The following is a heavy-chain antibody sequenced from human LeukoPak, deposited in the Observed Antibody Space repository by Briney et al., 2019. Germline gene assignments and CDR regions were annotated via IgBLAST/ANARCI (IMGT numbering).Heavy chain of an antibody. Sequence: HPGGSLRLSCAASGFTFSSYSMNWVRQAPGKGLEWVSYISSSSSTIYYADSVKGRFTISRDNAKNSLYLQMNSLRAEDTAVYYCAREVGSSADYWGQGTLVTVSS. D-gene: IGHD6-13*01. CDR2: ISSSSSTI. CDR1: GFTFSSYS. J-gene: IGHJ4*02. V-gene: IGHV3-48*01. CDR3: AREVGSSADY.